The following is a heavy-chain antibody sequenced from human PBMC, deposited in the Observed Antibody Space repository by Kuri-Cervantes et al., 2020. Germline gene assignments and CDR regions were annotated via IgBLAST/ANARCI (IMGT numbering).Heavy chain of an antibody. CDR1: GGTFSSYA. V-gene: IGHV1-69*05. CDR2: IIPIFGTA. D-gene: IGHD4-23*01. J-gene: IGHJ3*02. Sequence: SVKVSCKASGGTFSSYAISWVRQAPGQGLEWMGGIIPIFGTAKYAQKFQGRVTIITDESTSTAYMELSSLRSEDTAVYYCARCPYGGNAFLQNPQYDAFDIWGQGTMVTVSS. CDR3: ARCPYGGNAFLQNPQYDAFDI.